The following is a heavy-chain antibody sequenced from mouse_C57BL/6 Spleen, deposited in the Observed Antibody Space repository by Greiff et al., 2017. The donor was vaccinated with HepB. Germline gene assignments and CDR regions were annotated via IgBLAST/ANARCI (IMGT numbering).Heavy chain of an antibody. CDR1: GYTFTSYW. J-gene: IGHJ3*01. CDR3: AIYSNYEFSWFAY. V-gene: IGHV1-52*01. CDR2: IDPSDSET. D-gene: IGHD2-5*01. Sequence: QVQLQQPGAELVRPGSSVKLSCKASGYTFTSYWMHWVKQRPIQGLEWIGNIDPSDSETHYNQKFKDKATLTVDKSSSTAYMQLSSLTSEDSAVYYCAIYSNYEFSWFAYWGQGTLVTVSA.